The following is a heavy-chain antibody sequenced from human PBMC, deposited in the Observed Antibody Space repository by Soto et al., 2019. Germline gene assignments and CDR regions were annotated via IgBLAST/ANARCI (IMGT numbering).Heavy chain of an antibody. CDR2: IWLDGSKK. CDR1: GFTFRSYG. Sequence: GGSLRLSCAASGFTFRSYGIHWVRQAPGKGLEWVALIWLDGSKKYYVDSVKGRFAVSRDNSKNTLYLQMNSLRVEDTAVYYCARDRLVPYGYGMDVWGQGTTVTVS. V-gene: IGHV3-33*01. D-gene: IGHD2-2*01. J-gene: IGHJ6*02. CDR3: ARDRLVPYGYGMDV.